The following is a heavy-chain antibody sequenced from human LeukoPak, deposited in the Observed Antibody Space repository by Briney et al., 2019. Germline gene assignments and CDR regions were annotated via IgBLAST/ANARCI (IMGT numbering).Heavy chain of an antibody. CDR1: GFTFSNYG. J-gene: IGHJ5*02. Sequence: GGSLRLSCAASGFTFSNYGLSWVRQAPGKGLEWVSYISGSGSTKYYADSVKGRFTISRDNGEKTMDLQMNSLRAEDTAVYFCARDGSYSQGLDPWGQGTLVTVSS. CDR3: ARDGSYSQGLDP. D-gene: IGHD5-18*01. CDR2: ISGSGSTK. V-gene: IGHV3-48*04.